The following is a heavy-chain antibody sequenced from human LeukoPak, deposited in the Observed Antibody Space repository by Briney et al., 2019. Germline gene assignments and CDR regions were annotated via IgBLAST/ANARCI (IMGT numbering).Heavy chain of an antibody. CDR3: VTEYWYRFDY. Sequence: GGSRGLSCAAPGFYFKGYNLPWSGRLQGKGLEWGATTDREGSDRGKEYTASVRGRFTISRDNGKNSVHLYMSNLGADDTAVYFCVTEYWYRFDYWGQGILVTVSS. CDR2: TDREGSDRGK. J-gene: IGHJ4*02. CDR1: GFYFKGYN. D-gene: IGHD1-14*01. V-gene: IGHV3-7*01.